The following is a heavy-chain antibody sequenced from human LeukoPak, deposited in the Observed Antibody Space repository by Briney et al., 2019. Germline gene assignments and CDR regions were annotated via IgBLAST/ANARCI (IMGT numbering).Heavy chain of an antibody. J-gene: IGHJ4*01. CDR3: GRALDTVMAIDY. V-gene: IGHV4-59*01. D-gene: IGHD5-18*01. CDR2: IHYMGGANYSPST. CDR1: GDSITRKY. Sequence: SETMSLTSTISGDSITRKYWNWIRLSPGKGLEWIGYIHYMGGANYSPSTNYNPPIRPGVTISLDTSKSEIYLTLNYVTAADTAVYFCGRALDTVMAIDYWGQGTLVTVSS.